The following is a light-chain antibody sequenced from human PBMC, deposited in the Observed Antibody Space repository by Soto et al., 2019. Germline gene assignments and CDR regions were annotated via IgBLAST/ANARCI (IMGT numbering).Light chain of an antibody. Sequence: QSALTQPPSVSGAPGQRVTISCTGSSSNIGAGYDVHWYQQLPGTAPKLLIYGNSNRPSGVPDRFSGYKSGTSASLAITGLQAEEEADYYCQSYDSSLSGYVVFGGGTKLTVL. V-gene: IGLV1-40*01. J-gene: IGLJ2*01. CDR1: SSNIGAGYD. CDR2: GNS. CDR3: QSYDSSLSGYVV.